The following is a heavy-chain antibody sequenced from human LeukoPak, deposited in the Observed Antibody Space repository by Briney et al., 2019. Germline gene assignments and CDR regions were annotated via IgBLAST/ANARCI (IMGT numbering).Heavy chain of an antibody. CDR3: ARVRVSSYYGMDI. Sequence: GGSLRLSCAASGFTFSNYDIHWVRQATGKGLEWVSAIDTAGDTYYPGSVNGRFTISRDNAKNSLFLQMNSLRAEDTAVYYCARVRVSSYYGMDIWGQGTTVTVSS. V-gene: IGHV3-13*04. CDR2: IDTAGDT. J-gene: IGHJ6*02. CDR1: GFTFSNYD. D-gene: IGHD2/OR15-2a*01.